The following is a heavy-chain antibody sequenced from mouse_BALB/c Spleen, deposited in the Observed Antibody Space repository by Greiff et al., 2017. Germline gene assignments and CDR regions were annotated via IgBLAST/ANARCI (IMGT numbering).Heavy chain of an antibody. CDR2: IYPGNVNT. V-gene: IGHV1S56*01. CDR1: GYTFTSYY. Sequence: QVQLKQSGPELVKPGASVRISCKASGYTFTSYYIHWVKQRPGQGLEWIGWIYPGNVNTKYNEKFKGKATLTADKSSSTAYMQLSSLTSEDSAVYFCARDGRGFDYWGQGTTLTVSS. D-gene: IGHD1-1*01. J-gene: IGHJ2*01. CDR3: ARDGRGFDY.